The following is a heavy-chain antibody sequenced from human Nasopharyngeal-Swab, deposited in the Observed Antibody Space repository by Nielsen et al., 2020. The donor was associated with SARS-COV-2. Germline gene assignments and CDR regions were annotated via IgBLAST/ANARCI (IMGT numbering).Heavy chain of an antibody. CDR2: VSGSGADT. Sequence: GESLKISCAASGFTFASYATNWVRQTLGKELEWFPAVSGSGADTYYADSVKGRFTISRDNSKNTIYLHMNSLRAEDTAVYYCAKDLTGYYAPLDQWGQGTLVTVSS. D-gene: IGHD3-9*01. CDR1: GFTFASYA. CDR3: AKDLTGYYAPLDQ. V-gene: IGHV3-23*01. J-gene: IGHJ4*02.